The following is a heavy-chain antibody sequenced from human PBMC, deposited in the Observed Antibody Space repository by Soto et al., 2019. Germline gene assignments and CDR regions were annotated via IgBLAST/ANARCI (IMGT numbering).Heavy chain of an antibody. CDR2: IDNSGST. V-gene: IGHV4-4*07. J-gene: IGHJ4*02. Sequence: PSETLSLTCTVSGGSISNYFCNWIRQPAGKGLEWIGRIDNSGSTNCNPSLKSRITLSADTSRNQFSLKLTSVTAADTAVYYCARGGQDFWSGAFDYWGQGALVTVSS. CDR3: ARGGQDFWSGAFDY. CDR1: GGSISNYF. D-gene: IGHD3-3*01.